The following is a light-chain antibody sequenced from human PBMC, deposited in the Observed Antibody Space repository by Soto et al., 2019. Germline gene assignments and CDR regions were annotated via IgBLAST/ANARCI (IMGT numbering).Light chain of an antibody. CDR2: EGS. J-gene: IGLJ2*01. V-gene: IGLV2-23*01. Sequence: QSVLTQPASVSGSPGQSITISCTGTSSDVGSYNLVSWYQQHPGKAPKLMIYEGSKRPSGVSNRVSGSKSGNTASLTISGLQAEDEADYYCCSYAGSSTLFGGGTKLTVL. CDR1: SSDVGSYNL. CDR3: CSYAGSSTL.